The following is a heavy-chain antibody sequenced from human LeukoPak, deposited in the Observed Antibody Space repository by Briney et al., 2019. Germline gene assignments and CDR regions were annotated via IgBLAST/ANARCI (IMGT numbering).Heavy chain of an antibody. D-gene: IGHD3-22*01. CDR2: ISAYNGNT. V-gene: IGHV1-18*01. CDR1: GYTFTSYG. J-gene: IGHJ4*02. CDR3: ARASNYYDSSGYYLTFLGFDY. Sequence: ASVKVSCKASGYTFTSYGISWVRQAPGQGLEWMGWISAYNGNTNYAQKLQGRVTMTTDTSTSTAYMELRSLRSDDTAVYYCARASNYYDSSGYYLTFLGFDYWGQGTLVTVSS.